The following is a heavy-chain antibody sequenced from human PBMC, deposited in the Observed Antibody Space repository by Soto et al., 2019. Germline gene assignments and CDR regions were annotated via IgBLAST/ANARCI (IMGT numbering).Heavy chain of an antibody. D-gene: IGHD3-16*01. CDR1: GYTFSSNW. CDR3: AYLRGFTGYPGD. J-gene: IGHJ4*02. Sequence: GESLKISCQTSGYTFSSNWIGWVRQMPGKGLEWMGIIYPGDSETRYSPSFQGQVTISADRSFSTAYLQWTSLQASDTAMYYCAYLRGFTGYPGDWGQGTLVTVSS. CDR2: IYPGDSET. V-gene: IGHV5-51*01.